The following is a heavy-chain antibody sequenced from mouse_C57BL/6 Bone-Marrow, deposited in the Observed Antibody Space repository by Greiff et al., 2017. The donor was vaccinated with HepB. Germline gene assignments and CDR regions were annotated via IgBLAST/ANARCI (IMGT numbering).Heavy chain of an antibody. D-gene: IGHD2-2*01. V-gene: IGHV5-4*01. CDR1: GFTFSSYA. J-gene: IGHJ2*01. CDR2: ISDGGSYT. CDR3: ARNYGYDDYFDY. Sequence: EVQLVESGGGLVKPGGSLKLSCAASGFTFSSYAMSWVRQTPEKRLEWVATISDGGSYTYYPDNVKGRFTISRDNAKKNLYLQMSHLKSEDTAMYYCARNYGYDDYFDYWGQGTTLTVSS.